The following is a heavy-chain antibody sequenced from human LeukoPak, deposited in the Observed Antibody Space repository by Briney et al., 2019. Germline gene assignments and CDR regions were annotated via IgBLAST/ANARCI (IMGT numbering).Heavy chain of an antibody. CDR1: GFTFSSYW. J-gene: IGHJ4*02. V-gene: IGHV3-7*01. Sequence: QSGGSLRLSCAASGFTFSSYWMSWVRQAPGKGLEWVANIKQDGSEKYYVDSVKGRFTISRDNAKNSLYLQMNSLRAEDTAVYYCARDFWEWEVVIAAAYWGQGTLVTVSS. CDR3: ARDFWEWEVVIAAAY. D-gene: IGHD2-21*01. CDR2: IKQDGSEK.